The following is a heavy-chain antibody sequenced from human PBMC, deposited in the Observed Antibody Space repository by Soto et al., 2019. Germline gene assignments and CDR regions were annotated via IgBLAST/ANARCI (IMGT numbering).Heavy chain of an antibody. Sequence: QVQLVQSGAEVKKPGASVKVSCKASGYTFIGYCIHWVRQAPGQGLEWMGWINPNSGGAKYSQKFQAWVTMTSDTSISTAYMELSRLKSDDTPVYYCARSGGGYDLGDYWGQGTLVTVSS. J-gene: IGHJ4*02. CDR2: INPNSGGA. D-gene: IGHD5-12*01. V-gene: IGHV1-2*04. CDR3: ARSGGGYDLGDY. CDR1: GYTFIGYC.